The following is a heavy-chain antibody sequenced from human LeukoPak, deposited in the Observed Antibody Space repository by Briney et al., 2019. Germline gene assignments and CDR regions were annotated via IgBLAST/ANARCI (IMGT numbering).Heavy chain of an antibody. CDR2: INPNSGGT. V-gene: IGHV1-2*04. D-gene: IGHD6-13*01. Sequence: ASVKVSCKASGYTFTGYYMHWVRQAPGQGLEWMGWINPNSGGTNYAQKFQGWVTMTRDTFISTAYMELSRLRSDDTAVYYCARGDSSPNWFDPWGQGTLVTVSS. CDR1: GYTFTGYY. CDR3: ARGDSSPNWFDP. J-gene: IGHJ5*02.